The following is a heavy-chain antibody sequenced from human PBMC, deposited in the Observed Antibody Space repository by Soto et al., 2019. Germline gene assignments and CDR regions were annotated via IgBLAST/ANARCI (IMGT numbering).Heavy chain of an antibody. V-gene: IGHV4-61*07. CDR3: ARQGDYDFWSGYSMDV. D-gene: IGHD3-3*01. J-gene: IGHJ6*02. CDR2: IYYSGST. Sequence: YWSWIRQPPGKGLEWIGYIYYSGSTNYNPSLKSRVTISVDTSKNQFSLKLSSVTAADTAVYYCARQGDYDFWSGYSMDVWGQGTTVTVSS. CDR1: Y.